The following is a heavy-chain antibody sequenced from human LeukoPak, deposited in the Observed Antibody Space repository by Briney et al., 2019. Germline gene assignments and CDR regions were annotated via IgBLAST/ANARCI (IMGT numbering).Heavy chain of an antibody. D-gene: IGHD5-18*01. Sequence: SETLSLTCAVYGGSFSGYYWGWIRQPPGKGLEWIGEINHSGSTNYNPSLKSRVTISVDTSKNQFSLKLSSVTAADTAVYYCARGRGYSYGYVGRRYFDYWGQGTLVTVSS. V-gene: IGHV4-34*01. CDR3: ARGRGYSYGYVGRRYFDY. CDR2: INHSGST. CDR1: GGSFSGYY. J-gene: IGHJ4*02.